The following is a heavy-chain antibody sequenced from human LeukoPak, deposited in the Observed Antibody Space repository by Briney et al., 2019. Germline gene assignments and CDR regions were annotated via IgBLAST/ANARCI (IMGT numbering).Heavy chain of an antibody. D-gene: IGHD6-19*01. V-gene: IGHV3-23*01. CDR1: GFTLRSYA. CDR3: AKGSGDSSAWFQLFDY. CDR2: ISGSGGNT. J-gene: IGHJ4*02. Sequence: GGSLRLSCAASGFTLRSYAMSWVRQAPGKGLEWVSTISGSGGNTYYADSVKGRFTISRDNSTNTLYLQMNSLRAEDTAVYYCAKGSGDSSAWFQLFDYWGQGTLVTVSS.